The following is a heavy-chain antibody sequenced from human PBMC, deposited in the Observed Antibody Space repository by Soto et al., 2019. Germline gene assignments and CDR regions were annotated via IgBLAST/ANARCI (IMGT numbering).Heavy chain of an antibody. V-gene: IGHV4-30-2*01. CDR1: GASISTGGYS. D-gene: IGHD3-16*02. CDR3: AGARVTVGGLFVRDEYCHR. CDR2: IYHTGST. Sequence: SETLSLTCTVSGASISTGGYSWTWIRQPPGKGLEWIGYIYHTGSTYYNPSLKSRLTISLDRSKNQFSLKLTSVTAADTAVYFCAGARVTVGGLFVRDEYCHRWGQGTLVTGSS. J-gene: IGHJ1*01.